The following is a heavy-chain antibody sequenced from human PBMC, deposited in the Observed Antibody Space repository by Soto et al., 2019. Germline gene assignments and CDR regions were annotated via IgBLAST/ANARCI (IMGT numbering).Heavy chain of an antibody. CDR2: IHHSGSA. Sequence: QVQLQESGPGLVRPSGTVSLTCAVSGLSISSGDWWSWVRLPPGKGLEWIGEIHHSGSANYNPSLKSRVTLSVVPSKDLFSLTLISVTAADTAFYYCARDQGSHPGDWGQGTLVSVSS. D-gene: IGHD6-13*01. CDR3: ARDQGSHPGD. V-gene: IGHV4-4*02. CDR1: GLSISSGDW. J-gene: IGHJ4*02.